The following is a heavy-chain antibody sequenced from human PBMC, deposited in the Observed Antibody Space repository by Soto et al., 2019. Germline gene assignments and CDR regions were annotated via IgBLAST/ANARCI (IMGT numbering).Heavy chain of an antibody. CDR1: GFTFSSYG. CDR3: AKDLKWYYDILTGPSDAFAI. D-gene: IGHD3-9*01. CDR2: ISYDGSNK. Sequence: QVQLVESGGGVVQPGRSLRLSCAASGFTFSSYGMHWVRHAPGKGLEWVAVISYDGSNKYYADSVKGRCTISRDNSKNTRYLEMHSLRAEDTAVYYCAKDLKWYYDILTGPSDAFAIWGQGTMVTVAS. V-gene: IGHV3-30*18. J-gene: IGHJ3*02.